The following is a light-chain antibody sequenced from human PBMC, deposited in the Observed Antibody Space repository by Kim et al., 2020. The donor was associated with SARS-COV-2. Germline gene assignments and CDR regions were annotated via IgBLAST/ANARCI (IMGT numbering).Light chain of an antibody. V-gene: IGKV3-20*01. CDR1: QSVASNP. Sequence: FSPWGRPTPSCRASQSVASNPLAWFQHKPGQAPRLLSYGTSSRATGIPDRFSASESGTDFTLTISRLEPEDFAVYYCQQYDMSPYTFGQGTKLGIK. J-gene: IGKJ2*01. CDR2: GTS. CDR3: QQYDMSPYT.